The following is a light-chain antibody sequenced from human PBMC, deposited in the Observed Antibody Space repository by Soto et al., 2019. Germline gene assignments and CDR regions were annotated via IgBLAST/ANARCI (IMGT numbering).Light chain of an antibody. Sequence: DIVMTQSPDSLAVSLGERATINCKTSQSILYSSNNENHLGWYQQKPGQPPKLLIYWASTREVGVPDRFSGSGSGTDFTLTISSLQVEDVAVYYCQQYYSTPITFGQGTRLEIK. V-gene: IGKV4-1*01. CDR3: QQYYSTPIT. CDR2: WAS. J-gene: IGKJ5*01. CDR1: QSILYSSNNENH.